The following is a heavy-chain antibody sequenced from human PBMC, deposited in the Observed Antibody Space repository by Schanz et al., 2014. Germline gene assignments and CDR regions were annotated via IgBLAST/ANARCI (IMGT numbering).Heavy chain of an antibody. CDR1: GFTFSSYW. CDR3: AKDSTHIDIVLVPTAIDY. Sequence: VQLLESGGGLVQPGGSLRLSCAASGFTFSSYWMSWVRQAPGKGPEWVAAMSYDGSIKYYGDSVKGRFTISRDNSKNTLYLHMNTLRSEDTAVYYCAKDSTHIDIVLVPTAIDYWGQGTLVTVSS. J-gene: IGHJ4*02. V-gene: IGHV3-30*18. D-gene: IGHD2-2*01. CDR2: MSYDGSIK.